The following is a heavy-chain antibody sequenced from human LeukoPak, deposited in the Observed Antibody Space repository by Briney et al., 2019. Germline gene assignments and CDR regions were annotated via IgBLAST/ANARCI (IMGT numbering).Heavy chain of an antibody. CDR3: AELVTLNF. CDR1: GFTLSSYA. Sequence: GGSLRLSCAASGFTLSSYAMTWVRQAPGKGLEWVSGVSASGSSRFYADSVKGRFTVSRVNSKNTLYLQMNSLRVEDTAVYYCAELVTLNFWGQGTLVTVSS. CDR2: VSASGSSR. J-gene: IGHJ4*02. V-gene: IGHV3-23*01. D-gene: IGHD2-21*02.